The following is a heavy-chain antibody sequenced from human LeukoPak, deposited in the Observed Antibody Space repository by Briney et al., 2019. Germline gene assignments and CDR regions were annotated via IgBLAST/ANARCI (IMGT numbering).Heavy chain of an antibody. CDR1: GFTFSSYA. CDR2: ISGSGGST. Sequence: PGGSLRLSCAASGFTFSSYAMSWVRQAPGKGLEWVSPISGSGGSTYSADSVKGRFTISRDNSKNTLYLQMNSLRAEDTAVYYCAKLQGDFWSGYPYYFDYWGQGTLVTVSS. CDR3: AKLQGDFWSGYPYYFDY. J-gene: IGHJ4*02. D-gene: IGHD3-3*01. V-gene: IGHV3-23*01.